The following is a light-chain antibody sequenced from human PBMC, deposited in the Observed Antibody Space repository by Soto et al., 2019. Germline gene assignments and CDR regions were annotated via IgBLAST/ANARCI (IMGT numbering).Light chain of an antibody. CDR3: QQYKTT. CDR1: QTINNW. V-gene: IGKV1-5*03. Sequence: DVLLTPSPSSWPAFITDQGTLTCRDSQTINNWLAWYQQKPGKAPKLLIHKTSTLESGVPSRFSGNGSGTEFTLTISSLQPDDVATYYCQQYKTTFGPGTKVDI. CDR2: KTS. J-gene: IGKJ2*01.